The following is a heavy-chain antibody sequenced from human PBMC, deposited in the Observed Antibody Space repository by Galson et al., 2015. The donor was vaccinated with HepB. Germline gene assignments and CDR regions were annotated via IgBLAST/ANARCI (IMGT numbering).Heavy chain of an antibody. CDR3: VKDPRRRYYYDSSGYRGYFQH. CDR2: MSSNGGST. V-gene: IGHV3-64D*06. CDR1: GITFSSYG. Sequence: SLRLSCAASGITFSSYGMHWVRQAPGKGLEYVSAMSSNGGSTYYADSVKGRFTISRDNSKNTLYLQMSSLRPEDTAVYYCVKDPRRRYYYDSSGYRGYFQHWGQGTLVTVSS. J-gene: IGHJ1*01. D-gene: IGHD3-22*01.